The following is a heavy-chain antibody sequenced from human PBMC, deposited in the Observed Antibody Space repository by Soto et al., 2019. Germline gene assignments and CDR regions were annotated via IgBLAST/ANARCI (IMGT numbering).Heavy chain of an antibody. CDR2: IDPSDSYT. V-gene: IGHV5-10-1*01. CDR1: GYSFTSYW. CDR3: ARQVVVRPNCFDP. Sequence: GESLKISCKGSGYSFTSYWISWVRQMPGKGLEWMGRIDPSDSYTNYSPSFQGHVTISADKSISTAYLQWSSLKASDTAMYYCARQVVVRPNCFDPWGQGTLVTVSS. D-gene: IGHD3-22*01. J-gene: IGHJ5*02.